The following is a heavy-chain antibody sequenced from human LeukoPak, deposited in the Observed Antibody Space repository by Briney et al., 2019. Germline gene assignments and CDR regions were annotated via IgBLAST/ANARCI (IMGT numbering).Heavy chain of an antibody. D-gene: IGHD6-19*01. CDR3: AKGYSSGWGTSDAFHI. CDR1: GFTVSSNY. Sequence: TGGSLRLSCAASGFTVSSNYMSWVRQAPGKGLEWVSVIYSGGSTYYAGSVKGRFTISRDNSKNTLYLQMNSLRAEDTAVYYCAKGYSSGWGTSDAFHIWGQGTMVTVSS. CDR2: IYSGGST. V-gene: IGHV3-53*05. J-gene: IGHJ3*02.